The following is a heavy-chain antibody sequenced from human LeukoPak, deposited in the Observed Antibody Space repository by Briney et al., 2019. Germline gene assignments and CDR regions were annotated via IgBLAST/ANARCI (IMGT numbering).Heavy chain of an antibody. CDR2: MNPNSGNT. J-gene: IGHJ4*02. D-gene: IGHD3-22*01. Sequence: ASVKVSCKASGYTFTSYDINWVRQATGQGLEWMGWMNPNSGNTGYAQKFQGRVTITRNTSISTAYMELSSLRSEDTAVYYCARGPSESLDSSGYTDYWGQGTLVTVSS. CDR1: GYTFTSYD. CDR3: ARGPSESLDSSGYTDY. V-gene: IGHV1-8*03.